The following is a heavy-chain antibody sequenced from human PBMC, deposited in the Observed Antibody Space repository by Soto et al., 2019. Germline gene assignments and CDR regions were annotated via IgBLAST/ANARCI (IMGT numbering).Heavy chain of an antibody. J-gene: IGHJ4*02. CDR2: IYYSGST. Sequence: SETLSLTCTVSGGSISSSSYYWGWIRQPPGKGLEWIGSIYYSGSTYYNPSLKSRVTISVDTSKNQFSLKLSSVTAADTAVYYCARSLRVQLWLPGFDYWGQGTLVTVSS. V-gene: IGHV4-39*01. CDR1: GGSISSSSYY. D-gene: IGHD5-18*01. CDR3: ARSLRVQLWLPGFDY.